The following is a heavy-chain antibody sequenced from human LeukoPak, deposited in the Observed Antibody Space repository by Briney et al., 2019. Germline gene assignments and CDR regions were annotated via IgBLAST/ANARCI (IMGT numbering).Heavy chain of an antibody. V-gene: IGHV1-2*06. CDR2: VNPNSGGT. CDR1: GYTFTGYY. Sequence: ASVKVSCKASGYTFTGYYMHWVRQAPGQGLEWMGRVNPNSGGTNYAQKFQGRVTMTRDTSISTAYMELSRLRSDDTAVYYCASWGSGSYYVDYWGQGTLVTVSS. D-gene: IGHD3-10*01. J-gene: IGHJ4*02. CDR3: ASWGSGSYYVDY.